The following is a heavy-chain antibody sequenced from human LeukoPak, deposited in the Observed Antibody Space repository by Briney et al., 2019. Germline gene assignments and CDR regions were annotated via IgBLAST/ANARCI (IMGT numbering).Heavy chain of an antibody. CDR2: INPDGSTT. D-gene: IGHD3-22*01. J-gene: IGHJ5*02. CDR1: GFSFSRYW. CDR3: ARVLSGSWDWFDP. V-gene: IGHV3-74*01. Sequence: GGSLRLSCAASGFSFSRYWIHWVRQAPGKGLEWVSRINPDGSTTTYADSVKGRFTISRDNAENTVYLQMNSLRAEDTAVYYCARVLSGSWDWFDPWGQGTLVTVSS.